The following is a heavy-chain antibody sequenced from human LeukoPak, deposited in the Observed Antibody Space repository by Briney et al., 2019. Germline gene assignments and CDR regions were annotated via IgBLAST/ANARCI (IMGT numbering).Heavy chain of an antibody. CDR3: ARGIRRIVATTGLYYFDY. CDR1: GFTFSSYS. V-gene: IGHV3-21*01. CDR2: ISSSSSYI. D-gene: IGHD5-12*01. J-gene: IGHJ4*02. Sequence: KPGGSLRLSCAASGFTFSSYSMNWVRQAPGKGLEWVSSISSSSSYIYYADSVKGRFTISRDNSKNSLYLQMNSLRAEDTAVYYCARGIRRIVATTGLYYFDYWGQGTLVTVSS.